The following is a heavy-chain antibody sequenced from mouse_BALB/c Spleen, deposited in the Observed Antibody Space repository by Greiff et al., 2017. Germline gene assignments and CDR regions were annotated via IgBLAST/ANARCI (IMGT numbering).Heavy chain of an antibody. J-gene: IGHJ4*01. CDR1: GFTFSSFG. D-gene: IGHD2-1*01. CDR3: ARGNYGNLYAMDY. CDR2: ISSGSSTI. Sequence: EVKLEESGGGLVQPGGSRKLSCAASGFTFSSFGMHWVRQAPEKGLEWVAYISSGSSTIYYADTVKGRFTISRDNPKNTLFLQMTSLRSEDTAMYYCARGNYGNLYAMDYWGQGTSVTVSS. V-gene: IGHV5-17*02.